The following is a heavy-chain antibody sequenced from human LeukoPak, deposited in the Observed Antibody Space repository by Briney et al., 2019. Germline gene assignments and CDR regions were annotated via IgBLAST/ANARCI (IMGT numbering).Heavy chain of an antibody. CDR3: ASHTYSFDSSGPLG. V-gene: IGHV4-59*08. CDR1: GGSIRSYY. D-gene: IGHD3-22*01. J-gene: IGHJ4*02. Sequence: PSETLSLTCTLSGGSIRSYYCDWIRQPPGKGLEWIGYIHNSGRNSYNPSLKSRVTISVDTSRKQFSLTLSSVTAADTAVYYCASHTYSFDSSGPLGWGQGTLVTVAS. CDR2: IHNSGRN.